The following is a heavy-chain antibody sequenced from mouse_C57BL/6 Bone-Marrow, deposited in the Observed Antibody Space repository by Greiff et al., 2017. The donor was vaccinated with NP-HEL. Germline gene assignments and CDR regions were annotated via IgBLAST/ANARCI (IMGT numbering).Heavy chain of an antibody. Sequence: VQLKESGPGLAKPSQTLSLTCSVTGYSITSDYWNWIRKFPGNKLEYMGYISYSGSTYYNPSLKSRISITRDTSKNQYYLQLNSVTTEDTATYYCARRLYYSNSHWYFDVWGTGTTVTVSS. D-gene: IGHD2-5*01. V-gene: IGHV3-8*01. CDR1: GYSITSDY. J-gene: IGHJ1*03. CDR2: ISYSGST. CDR3: ARRLYYSNSHWYFDV.